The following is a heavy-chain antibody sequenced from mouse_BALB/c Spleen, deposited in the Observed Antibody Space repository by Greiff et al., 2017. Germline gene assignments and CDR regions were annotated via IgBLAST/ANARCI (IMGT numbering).Heavy chain of an antibody. CDR3: AREGQLGLRWFAY. Sequence: EVQLQQSGAELVKPGASVKLSCTASGFNIKDTYMHWVKQRPEQGLEWIGRIDPANGNTKYDPKFQGKATITADTSSNTAYLQLSSLTSEDTAVYYCAREGQLGLRWFAYWGQGTLVTVSA. J-gene: IGHJ3*01. V-gene: IGHV14-3*02. CDR1: GFNIKDTY. D-gene: IGHD3-1*01. CDR2: IDPANGNT.